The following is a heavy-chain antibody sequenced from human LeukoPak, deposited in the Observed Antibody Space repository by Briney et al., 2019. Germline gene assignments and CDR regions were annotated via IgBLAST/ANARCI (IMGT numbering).Heavy chain of an antibody. CDR2: IYYSGST. CDR3: ARMNYDFWSGYYYYYGMDV. D-gene: IGHD3-3*01. Sequence: PSETLSLTCTVSGGSISSYYWSWTRQPPGKGLEWIGYIYYSGSTNYNPSLKSRVTISVDTSKNQFSLKLSSVTAADTAVYYCARMNYDFWSGYYYYYGMDVWGQGTTVTVSS. CDR1: GGSISSYY. J-gene: IGHJ6*02. V-gene: IGHV4-59*08.